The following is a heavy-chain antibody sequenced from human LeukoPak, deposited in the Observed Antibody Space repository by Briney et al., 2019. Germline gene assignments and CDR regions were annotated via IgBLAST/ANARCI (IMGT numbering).Heavy chain of an antibody. D-gene: IGHD2-15*01. CDR3: AKDYTGALIVVAHDY. J-gene: IGHJ4*02. V-gene: IGHV3-23*01. Sequence: GSLRLSCAASGFTFSSYVMSWVRQAPGKGLGWVSAISGSGGSTLYADSVKGRFTISRDNSKSTLYLQMNSLRAEDTAVYYCAKDYTGALIVVAHDYWGQGTLVTVSS. CDR1: GFTFSSYV. CDR2: ISGSGGST.